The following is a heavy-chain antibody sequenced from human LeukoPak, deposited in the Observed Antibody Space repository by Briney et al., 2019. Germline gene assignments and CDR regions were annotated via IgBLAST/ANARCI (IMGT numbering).Heavy chain of an antibody. CDR3: AIQVSGLFTPGDYFDY. CDR2: ISAYNGNT. J-gene: IGHJ4*02. Sequence: GASVKVSCKASGYTFTSYGISWVRQAPGQGLEWMGWISAYNGNTNYAQKLQGRVTMTTDTSTSTACMELRSLRSDDTAVYYCAIQVSGLFTPGDYFDYWGQGTLVTVSS. D-gene: IGHD3-22*01. CDR1: GYTFTSYG. V-gene: IGHV1-18*01.